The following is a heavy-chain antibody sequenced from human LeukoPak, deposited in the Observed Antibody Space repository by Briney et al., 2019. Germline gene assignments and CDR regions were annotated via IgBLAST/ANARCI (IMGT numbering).Heavy chain of an antibody. CDR2: IIPILGIA. V-gene: IGHV1-69*04. J-gene: IGHJ6*02. D-gene: IGHD2-15*01. CDR1: GGTFSSYA. CDR3: ARSKVSGSPTYYYYYGMDV. Sequence: SVTVSCKASGGTFSSYAISWVRQAPGQGVEWMGRIIPILGIATYAQNFQGRVTLTANNSTSTAYMELSSLRSEDTAVYYCARSKVSGSPTYYYYYGMDVWGQGTTVTVSS.